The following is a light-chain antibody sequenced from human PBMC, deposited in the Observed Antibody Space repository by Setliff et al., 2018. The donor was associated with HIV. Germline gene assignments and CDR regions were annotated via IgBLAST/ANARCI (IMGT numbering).Light chain of an antibody. CDR2: ENN. CDR3: GTWYSGLISAMGV. CDR1: SSNIGKNF. J-gene: IGLJ1*01. V-gene: IGLV1-51*01. Sequence: QSVLPQPPSVSAAPGQNVTISCSGGSSNIGKNFVSWYQQFPGAAPKLVIYENNKRPSGIPDRFSGSKSGTSATLDITGLQTGDEADYYCGTWYSGLISAMGVCGSGTKVTVL.